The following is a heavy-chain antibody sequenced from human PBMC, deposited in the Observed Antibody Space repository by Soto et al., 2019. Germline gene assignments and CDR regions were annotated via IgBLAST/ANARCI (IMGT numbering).Heavy chain of an antibody. D-gene: IGHD6-19*01. CDR1: GFTVSRNY. V-gene: IGHV3-66*01. CDR2: LYSDGST. J-gene: IGHJ4*02. Sequence: GGSLRLSCIASGFTVSRNYMYWVRQAPGKGLEWVSLLYSDGSTRYADSVKGRFTISRDNSRNTLYLQMNSLRADDTAVYYCARESFSSGSGHYWGQGTLVTVSS. CDR3: ARESFSSGSGHY.